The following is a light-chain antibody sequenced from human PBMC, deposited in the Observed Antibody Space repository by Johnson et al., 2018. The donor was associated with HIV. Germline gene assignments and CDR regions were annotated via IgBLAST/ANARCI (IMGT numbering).Light chain of an antibody. J-gene: IGLJ1*01. V-gene: IGLV1-51*02. CDR3: GTWDSRLIAYV. Sequence: QSVLTQPPSVSAAPGQKVTISCSGSSSNIGNNYVSWYQQLPGTAPKLLIYENTKRPSGIPDRFSGSKSGTSATLGITGLQTGDEADYYFGTWDSRLIAYVFGTGTKVTVL. CDR1: SSNIGNNY. CDR2: ENT.